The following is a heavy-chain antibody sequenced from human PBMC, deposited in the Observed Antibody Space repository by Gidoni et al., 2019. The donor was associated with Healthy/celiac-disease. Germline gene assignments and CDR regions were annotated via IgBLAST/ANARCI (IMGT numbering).Heavy chain of an antibody. V-gene: IGHV3-23*01. CDR1: GFTFSSYA. CDR2: ISGSGGST. Sequence: EVQLLASGGGLVQPGGSLRLSCAASGFTFSSYARSWVRQAPGKGLEWVSAISGSGGSTYYADSVKGRFTISRDNSKNTLYLQMNSLRAEDTAVYYCAKVSGGVVVAAPPFDYWGQGTLVTVSS. CDR3: AKVSGGVVVAAPPFDY. J-gene: IGHJ4*02. D-gene: IGHD2-15*01.